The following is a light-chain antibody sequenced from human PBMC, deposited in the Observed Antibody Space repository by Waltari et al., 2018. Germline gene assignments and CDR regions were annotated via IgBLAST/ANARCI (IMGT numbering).Light chain of an antibody. J-gene: IGKJ1*01. CDR3: QQYYSPPWT. CDR1: QSLFYSSNNKNY. CDR2: WAS. Sequence: DIVMTQSPDSLAVSLAERATINCQSSQSLFYSSNNKNYLAWYQQKPGQPPKLIIHWASTRESGVPDRFSGSGSGTDFTLTISSLQAEDVALYYCQQYYSPPWTFGQGTKV. V-gene: IGKV4-1*01.